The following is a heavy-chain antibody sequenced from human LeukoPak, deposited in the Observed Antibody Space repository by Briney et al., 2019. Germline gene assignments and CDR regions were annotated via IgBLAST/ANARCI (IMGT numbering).Heavy chain of an antibody. CDR1: GFTFSSYE. CDR2: ISSSNTI. V-gene: IGHV3-48*03. J-gene: IGHJ3*02. CDR3: AREKMWIQLWLHAFDI. Sequence: GGSLRLSCAASGFTFSSYEMNWVRQAPGKGLEWISYISSSNTIYYADSVKGRFTISRDNAKNSLYLQMNSLTADDTAVYYCAREKMWIQLWLHAFDIWGQGTMVTVSS. D-gene: IGHD5-18*01.